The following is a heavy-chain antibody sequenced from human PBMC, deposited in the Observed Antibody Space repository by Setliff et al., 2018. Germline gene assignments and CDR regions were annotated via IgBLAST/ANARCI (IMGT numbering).Heavy chain of an antibody. D-gene: IGHD2-15*01. CDR1: SGSIINYY. J-gene: IGHJ6*03. CDR2: IKYDGAT. V-gene: IGHV4-59*01. CDR3: ARGCAAGACYSDYYYYMDV. Sequence: SETLSLTCTVSSGSIINYYWSWIRQPPGRPLEWIGYIKYDGATDYNPSLDSRVTMSVDTSKNQFSLKLKSVTAADTAMYYCARGCAAGACYSDYYYYMDVWGKGTTVTVSS.